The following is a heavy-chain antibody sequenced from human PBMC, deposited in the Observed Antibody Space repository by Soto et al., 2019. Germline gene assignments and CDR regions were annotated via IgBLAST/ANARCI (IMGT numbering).Heavy chain of an antibody. CDR3: ARAGGTQLFDY. V-gene: IGHV1-18*04. J-gene: IGHJ4*02. CDR2: VSAYNGNT. CDR1: GHTFTSLG. Sequence: ASVKVSCKASGHTFTSLGISWVRQAPGQGLEWMGWVSAYNGNTKYAPNVQGRVTMTTDRSTSTAYMELRSLRSDDTAVYYCARAGGTQLFDYWGQGTLVTVSS.